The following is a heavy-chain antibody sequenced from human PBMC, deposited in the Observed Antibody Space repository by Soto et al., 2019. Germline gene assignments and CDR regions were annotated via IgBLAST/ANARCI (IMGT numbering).Heavy chain of an antibody. CDR3: ARSAKALGYCSSTSCYGGNWFDP. CDR2: TYYRSKWYN. D-gene: IGHD2-2*01. J-gene: IGHJ5*02. CDR1: GDSVSSNSAA. Sequence: SQTLSLTCAISGDSVSSNSAAWNWISQSPSRGLEWLGRTYYRSKWYNDYAVSVKSRITIDPDTSKNQFSLQLNSVTPEDTAVYYCARSAKALGYCSSTSCYGGNWFDPWGQGTLVTVSS. V-gene: IGHV6-1*01.